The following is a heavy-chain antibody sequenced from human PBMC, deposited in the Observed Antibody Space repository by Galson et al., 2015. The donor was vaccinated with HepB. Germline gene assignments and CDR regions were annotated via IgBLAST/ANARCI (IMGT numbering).Heavy chain of an antibody. J-gene: IGHJ6*02. Sequence: SVKVSCKASGYTFTSYDINWVRQATGQGLEWMGWMNPNSGNTGYAQKFQGRVTMTRNTSISTAYMELSSLRSEDTAVYYCAREPTYYDFWSGYYGNYYYYGMDVWGQGTTVTVSS. CDR2: MNPNSGNT. V-gene: IGHV1-8*01. D-gene: IGHD3-3*01. CDR1: GYTFTSYD. CDR3: AREPTYYDFWSGYYGNYYYYGMDV.